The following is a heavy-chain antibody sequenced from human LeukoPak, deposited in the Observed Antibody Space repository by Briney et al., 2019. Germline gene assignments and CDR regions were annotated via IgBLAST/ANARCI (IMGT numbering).Heavy chain of an antibody. V-gene: IGHV4-4*07. J-gene: IGHJ5*02. Sequence: SETLSLTCTASGGSISSYYWSWIRQPAGKGLEWIGRIYSSGSTNYSPSLKSRVTMSVDTSKNQFSLKLSSVTAADTAVYYCARAPSMLVVDATNWFDPWGQGTLVTVSS. CDR2: IYSSGST. CDR1: GGSISSYY. CDR3: ARAPSMLVVDATNWFDP. D-gene: IGHD3-22*01.